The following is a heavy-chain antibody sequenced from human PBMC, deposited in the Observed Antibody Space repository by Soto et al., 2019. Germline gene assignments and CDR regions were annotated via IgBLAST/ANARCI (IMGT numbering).Heavy chain of an antibody. D-gene: IGHD6-6*01. CDR3: ARARSSVPARRGIGDYGMDV. CDR2: INHSGIT. V-gene: IGHV4-34*01. CDR1: GGSFSGYY. J-gene: IGHJ6*02. Sequence: QVQLQQWGAGLLKPSETLSLTCVVNGGSFSGYYWSWIRLPPGKGLEWIGEINHSGITDSNPSLKSRVTISVDESRNQFSLNLSSVTAADTAVYDCARARSSVPARRGIGDYGMDVWGQGTTVTVSS.